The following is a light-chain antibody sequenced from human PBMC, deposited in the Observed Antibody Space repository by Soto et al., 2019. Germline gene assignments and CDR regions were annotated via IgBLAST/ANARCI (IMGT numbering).Light chain of an antibody. CDR3: QQGYSTPIT. CDR1: QSISSY. Sequence: DIQMTQSPSSLSASVGDRVTITCRASQSISSYLNWYQQKPGKAPKPLIYAASSLQSGVPSRFSGSGSGTDFTLTISSLQPEDFATYYCQQGYSTPITFGQGTRLDIK. V-gene: IGKV1-39*01. J-gene: IGKJ5*01. CDR2: AAS.